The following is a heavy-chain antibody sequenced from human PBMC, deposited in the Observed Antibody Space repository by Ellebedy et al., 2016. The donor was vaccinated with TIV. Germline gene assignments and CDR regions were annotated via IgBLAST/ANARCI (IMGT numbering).Heavy chain of an antibody. V-gene: IGHV3-53*01. Sequence: GGSLRLSCAASGFTVSTNYMTWVRQAPGKGLEWVSVIYAGGSTYYADSVKGRFTISRDNSKNTVYLQMNSLRVEDTAVYYCARGGRDSSGHYEAWYYDLWGRGTLVTVSS. CDR2: IYAGGST. D-gene: IGHD3-22*01. J-gene: IGHJ2*01. CDR1: GFTVSTNY. CDR3: ARGGRDSSGHYEAWYYDL.